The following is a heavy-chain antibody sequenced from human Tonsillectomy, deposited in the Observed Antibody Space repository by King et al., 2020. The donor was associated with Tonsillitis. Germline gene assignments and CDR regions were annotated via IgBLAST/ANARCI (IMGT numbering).Heavy chain of an antibody. Sequence: VQLVESGGGVVQPGRSLRLSCAASGFTFSSYGMHWVRQAPGKGLEWVAVISYDGSNKYYADSVKGRFTISRDNSKNTLYLQMNSLRAEDTAVYYCAKDPTTYSSGWSYYYYYGMDVWGQETTVTVSS. CDR3: AKDPTTYSSGWSYYYYYGMDV. CDR1: GFTFSSYG. D-gene: IGHD6-19*01. V-gene: IGHV3-30*18. J-gene: IGHJ6*02. CDR2: ISYDGSNK.